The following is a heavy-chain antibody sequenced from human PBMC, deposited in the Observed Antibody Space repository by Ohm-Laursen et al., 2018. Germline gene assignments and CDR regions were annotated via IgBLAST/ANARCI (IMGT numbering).Heavy chain of an antibody. CDR3: ARGNYGSGSYRRVGTAFDI. CDR1: GGSISSYY. V-gene: IGHV4-59*01. CDR2: IYYSGST. Sequence: TLSLTCTVSGGSISSYYWSWIRQPPGKGLEWIGYIYYSGSTNYNPSLKSRVTISVDTSKNQFSLKLGSVTAADTAVYYCARGNYGSGSYRRVGTAFDIWGQGTMVTVSS. J-gene: IGHJ3*02. D-gene: IGHD3-10*01.